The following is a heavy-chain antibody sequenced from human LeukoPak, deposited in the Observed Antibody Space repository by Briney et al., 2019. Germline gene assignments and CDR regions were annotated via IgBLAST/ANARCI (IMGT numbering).Heavy chain of an antibody. J-gene: IGHJ4*02. CDR3: ARDRNSGSSYENLFVY. CDR2: ITSSSSYI. Sequence: GGSLRLSCTASGFTFSSYTMNWVRQAPGKGLEWVSSITSSSSYIYYADSVKGRFTISRDNAKNTLYLQMNSLRAEDTGVYYCARDRNSGSSYENLFVYWGQGTLLTVSS. D-gene: IGHD1-26*01. CDR1: GFTFSSYT. V-gene: IGHV3-21*01.